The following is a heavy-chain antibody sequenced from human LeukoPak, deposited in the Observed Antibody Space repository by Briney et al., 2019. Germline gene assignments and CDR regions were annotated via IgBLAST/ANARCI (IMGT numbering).Heavy chain of an antibody. V-gene: IGHV3-21*01. D-gene: IGHD2-15*01. CDR1: GFNFSIYA. Sequence: GGSLRLYCAASGFNFSIYAMSWVRQAPGKGLEWVSSISSSSSYIYYADSVKGRFTISRDNAKNSLYLQMNSLRAEDTAVYYCARDRSIVVVVAANYYYYGMDVWGQGTTVTVSS. J-gene: IGHJ6*02. CDR2: ISSSSSYI. CDR3: ARDRSIVVVVAANYYYYGMDV.